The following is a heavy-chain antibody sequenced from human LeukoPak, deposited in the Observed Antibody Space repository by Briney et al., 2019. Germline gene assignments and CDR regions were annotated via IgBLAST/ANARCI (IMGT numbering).Heavy chain of an antibody. J-gene: IGHJ6*03. D-gene: IGHD4-17*01. CDR2: IRYDGSNK. CDR1: GFTFDDYG. V-gene: IGHV3-30*02. Sequence: PGGSLRLSCAASGFTFDDYGMHWVRQAPGKGLEWVAFIRYDGSNKYYADSVKGRFTISRDNSKNTLYLQMNSLRAEDTAVYYCARDSTVTTAYYYYMDVWGKGTTVTVSS. CDR3: ARDSTVTTAYYYYMDV.